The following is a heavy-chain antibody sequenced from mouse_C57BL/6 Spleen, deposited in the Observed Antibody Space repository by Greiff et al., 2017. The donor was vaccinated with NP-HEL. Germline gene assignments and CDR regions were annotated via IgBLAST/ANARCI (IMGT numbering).Heavy chain of an antibody. V-gene: IGHV1-66*01. CDR3: ARFPYYYGSSDYFDY. CDR1: GYSFTSYY. J-gene: IGHJ2*01. CDR2: IYPGSGNT. D-gene: IGHD1-1*01. Sequence: LQESGPELVKPGASVKISCKASGYSFTSYYIHWVKQRPGQGLEWIGWIYPGSGNTKYNEKFKGKATLTADTSSSTAYMQLSSLTSEDSAVYYCARFPYYYGSSDYFDYWGQGTTLTVSS.